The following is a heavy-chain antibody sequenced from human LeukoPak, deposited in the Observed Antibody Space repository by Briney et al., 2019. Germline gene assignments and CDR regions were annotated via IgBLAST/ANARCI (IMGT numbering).Heavy chain of an antibody. J-gene: IGHJ6*03. CDR3: ARIVPAAIVKPYYYYMDV. CDR1: GGSISSYY. D-gene: IGHD2-2*01. V-gene: IGHV4-4*07. Sequence: PSETLSLTCTVSGGSISSYYWSWIRQPAGKGLEWIGRIYTSGSTNYNPSLKSRVTMSVDTSKNQFSLKLSSVTAADTAVYYCARIVPAAIVKPYYYYMDVWGKGTTATVSS. CDR2: IYTSGST.